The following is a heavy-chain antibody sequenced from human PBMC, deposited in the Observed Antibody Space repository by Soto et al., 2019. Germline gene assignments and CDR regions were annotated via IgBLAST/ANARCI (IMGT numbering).Heavy chain of an antibody. D-gene: IGHD6-19*01. CDR2: ISGSGGST. Sequence: GGSLRLSCAASGFTFSTYAMSWVRQAPGKGLEWVSVISGSGGSTYYADSVKGRFTISRDNSKNTLYLQMHSLRAEDTAVYYCAKAAGSVWYWEFDCWGQGTLVTVSS. CDR1: GFTFSTYA. CDR3: AKAAGSVWYWEFDC. J-gene: IGHJ4*02. V-gene: IGHV3-23*01.